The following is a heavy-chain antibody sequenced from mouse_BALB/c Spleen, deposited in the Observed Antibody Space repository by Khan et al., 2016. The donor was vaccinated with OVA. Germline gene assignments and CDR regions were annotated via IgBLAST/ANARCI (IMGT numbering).Heavy chain of an antibody. CDR1: GFPLSRYN. V-gene: IGHV2-6-4*01. J-gene: IGHJ4*01. CDR3: ARAYYRYDCYYAMDY. CDR2: IWGGGGT. Sequence: QVQLKESGPGLVAPSQSLSITCTVSGFPLSRYNIHWVRQPPGKGLEWLGMIWGGGGTDYTYTIKSRLSIIKDNSKSQDFLIMHSLQTDDSSRYYCARAYYRYDCYYAMDYWGQGTSVTVSS. D-gene: IGHD2-14*01.